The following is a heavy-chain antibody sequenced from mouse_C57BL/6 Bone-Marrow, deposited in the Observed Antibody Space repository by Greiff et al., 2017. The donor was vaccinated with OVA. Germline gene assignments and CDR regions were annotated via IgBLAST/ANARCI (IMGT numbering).Heavy chain of an antibody. CDR3: ARGGYYGSSYLDY. CDR2: IHPNSGST. J-gene: IGHJ2*01. D-gene: IGHD1-1*01. Sequence: QVHVKQPGAELVKPGASVKLSCKASGYTFTSYWMHWVKQRPGQGLEWIGMIHPNSGSTNYNEKFKSKATLTVDKSSSTAYMQLSSLTSEDSAVYYCARGGYYGSSYLDYWGQGTTLTVSS. CDR1: GYTFTSYW. V-gene: IGHV1-64*01.